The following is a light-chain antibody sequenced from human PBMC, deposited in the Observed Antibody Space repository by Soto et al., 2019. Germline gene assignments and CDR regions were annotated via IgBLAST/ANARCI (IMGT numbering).Light chain of an antibody. CDR2: EDN. Sequence: NFMLTQPHSVSESPGKTVTISCTRSSGSIANNYVQWYQQRPGSAPTTVIYEDNQRPSGVPDRFSGSIDSSSNSASLTISGLKTEEEADYSCQSYDNSNGVFGGGTKVTVL. V-gene: IGLV6-57*04. CDR1: SGSIANNY. CDR3: QSYDNSNGV. J-gene: IGLJ3*02.